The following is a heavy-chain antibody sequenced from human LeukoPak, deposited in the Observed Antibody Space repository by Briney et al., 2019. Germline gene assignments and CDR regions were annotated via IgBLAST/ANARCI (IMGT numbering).Heavy chain of an antibody. CDR1: GGSISSSSYY. V-gene: IGHV4-39*01. CDR3: ASLRERSYYARGFDY. CDR2: IYYSGST. J-gene: IGHJ4*02. Sequence: SETLSLTCTVSGGSISSSSYYWGWIRQTPGKGLEWIGSIYYSGSTFYSPSLKSRVTISVDTSKNQFSLKLSSVTAADTAVYYCASLRERSYYARGFDYWGQGALVTVSS. D-gene: IGHD1-26*01.